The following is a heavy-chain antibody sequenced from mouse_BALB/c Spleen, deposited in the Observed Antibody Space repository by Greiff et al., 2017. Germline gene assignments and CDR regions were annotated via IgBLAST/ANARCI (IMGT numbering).Heavy chain of an antibody. J-gene: IGHJ2*01. D-gene: IGHD1-2*01. V-gene: IGHV14-3*02. CDR1: GFNIKDTY. CDR3: AMGTALY. CDR2: IDPANGNT. Sequence: EVKLMESGAELVKPGASVKLSCTASGFNIKDTYMHWVKQRPEQGLEWIGRIDPANGNTKYDPKFQGKATITADTSSNTAYLQLSSLTSEDTAVYYCAMGTALYWGQGTTLTVSS.